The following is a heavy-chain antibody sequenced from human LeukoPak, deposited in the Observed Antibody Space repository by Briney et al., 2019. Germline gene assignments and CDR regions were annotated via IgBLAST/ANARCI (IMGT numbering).Heavy chain of an antibody. J-gene: IGHJ3*02. D-gene: IGHD5-18*01. CDR1: GGSISSYA. Sequence: KPSETLSLTCTVSGGSISSYAWSWIRQPPGKGLEWIGYIYYSWSTYYNPPLKSRVTISVDTSKNEFSLKLSSVTAADTAVYYCARERGYSSGSDAFDIWGQGTMVTVSS. CDR3: ARERGYSSGSDAFDI. V-gene: IGHV4-59*12. CDR2: IYYSWST.